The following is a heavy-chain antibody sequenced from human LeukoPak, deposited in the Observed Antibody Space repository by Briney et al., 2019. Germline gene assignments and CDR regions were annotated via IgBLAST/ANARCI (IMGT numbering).Heavy chain of an antibody. CDR3: ARYFYDDSGFPNYSFDY. V-gene: IGHV1-18*01. CDR2: ISSYNGDT. J-gene: IGHJ4*02. D-gene: IGHD3-22*01. CDR1: GYTFNKYG. Sequence: ASVKVSCKASGYTFNKYGITWVRQAPGQGLEWMGWISSYNGDTNYAQKFQGRATMTTDTPTTTAYMELRSLRYDDTAVYYCARYFYDDSGFPNYSFDYWGQGTLVTVSS.